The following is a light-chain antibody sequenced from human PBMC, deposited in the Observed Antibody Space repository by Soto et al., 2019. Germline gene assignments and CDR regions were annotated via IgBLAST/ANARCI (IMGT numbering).Light chain of an antibody. CDR3: QQSENGPLT. CDR1: QGINKY. Sequence: DIQMTQSPSSLSASVGDRITITCQASQGINKYLNWYEQKLGKAPKLQIYDASNLQRGVPSWFSGSGSGTLFSLSNNSRQPEDIATYYLQQSENGPLTFGGGTKVEIK. V-gene: IGKV1-33*01. J-gene: IGKJ4*01. CDR2: DAS.